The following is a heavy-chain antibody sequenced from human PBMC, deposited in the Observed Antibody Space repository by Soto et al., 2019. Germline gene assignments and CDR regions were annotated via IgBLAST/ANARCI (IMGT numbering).Heavy chain of an antibody. J-gene: IGHJ6*02. Sequence: VXSVKVSCTPSGSMFICFSLHLVRQAPGQGLQCLGWINPKNGDTNYAQKFQGRVTMTRDTSINTVYMELNSLKSDDTAVYYCSKGRWTVGNCSGGSCYEGMDFWAQGTTVTVSS. CDR2: INPKNGDT. CDR3: SKGRWTVGNCSGGSCYEGMDF. V-gene: IGHV1-2*02. D-gene: IGHD2-15*01. CDR1: GSMFICFS.